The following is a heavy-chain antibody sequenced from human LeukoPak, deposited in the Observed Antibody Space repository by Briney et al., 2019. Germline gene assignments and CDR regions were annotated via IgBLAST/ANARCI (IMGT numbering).Heavy chain of an antibody. V-gene: IGHV3-21*01. CDR1: GFTCSSYS. Sequence: GGSLRLSCAASGFTCSSYSMNWVRQAPGKGLEWVSSISSSSSSYIYYADSVKGRFTISRDNAKNSLYLQMNSLRAEDTAVYYCARDDSYSSSWYTPDAFDIWGQGTMVTVSS. J-gene: IGHJ3*02. CDR2: ISSSSSSYI. D-gene: IGHD6-13*01. CDR3: ARDDSYSSSWYTPDAFDI.